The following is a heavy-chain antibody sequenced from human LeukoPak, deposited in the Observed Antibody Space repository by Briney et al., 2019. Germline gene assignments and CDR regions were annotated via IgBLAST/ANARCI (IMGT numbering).Heavy chain of an antibody. V-gene: IGHV4-34*01. Sequence: SETLSLTCAVHGGSFSNYYWSWFRQPPGKGLEWIGEINDSGRINYNPSLMSRVTVSVDTSKNQFSLRLTSVTATDTAVYYCARRWNYGRNYYIDVWGNGATVSVSS. CDR3: ARRWNYGRNYYIDV. CDR2: INDSGRI. J-gene: IGHJ6*03. D-gene: IGHD1-7*01. CDR1: GGSFSNYY.